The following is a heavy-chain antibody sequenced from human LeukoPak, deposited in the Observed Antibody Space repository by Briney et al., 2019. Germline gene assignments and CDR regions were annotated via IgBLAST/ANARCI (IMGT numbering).Heavy chain of an antibody. J-gene: IGHJ4*02. CDR1: GGSLSSYF. CDR3: ARQPSSWFTSFDS. Sequence: SETLSLTCTVSGGSLSSYFWSWIRQPPGKGLEWIAYIYYSGSTNHNPSPKSRVTISVDTSKNQFSLKLSSVTAADTAVYYCARQPSSWFTSFDSWGQGTLVTVSS. V-gene: IGHV4-59*01. D-gene: IGHD6-13*01. CDR2: IYYSGST.